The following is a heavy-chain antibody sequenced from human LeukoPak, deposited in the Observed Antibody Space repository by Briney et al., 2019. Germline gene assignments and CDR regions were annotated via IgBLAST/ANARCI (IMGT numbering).Heavy chain of an antibody. CDR1: GGTFSSYA. CDR3: ATSGYGDYRIY. V-gene: IGHV1-69*06. D-gene: IGHD4-17*01. J-gene: IGHJ4*02. CDR2: IIPIFGTA. Sequence: SVKVPCKASGGTFSSYAISWVRQAPGQGLEWMGRIIPIFGTADYAQKFQGRVTITADKSTSTAYMELSSLRSEDTAVYYCATSGYGDYRIYRRQGTLVTVSS.